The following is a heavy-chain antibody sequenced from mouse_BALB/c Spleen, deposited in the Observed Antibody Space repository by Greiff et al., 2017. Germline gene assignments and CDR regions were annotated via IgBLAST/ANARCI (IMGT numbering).Heavy chain of an antibody. Sequence: VQLVESGPGLVAPSQSLSITCTVSGFSLTSYDIRWVRQPPGKGLEWLGVIWTGGGTNYNSAFMSRLSISKDNSKSQVFLKMNSLQTDDTAIYCCVSSNYGDMDYWGEGTSVTVSS. V-gene: IGHV2-9-2*01. CDR3: VSSNYGDMDY. CDR1: GFSLTSYD. J-gene: IGHJ4*01. CDR2: IWTGGGT. D-gene: IGHD2-5*01.